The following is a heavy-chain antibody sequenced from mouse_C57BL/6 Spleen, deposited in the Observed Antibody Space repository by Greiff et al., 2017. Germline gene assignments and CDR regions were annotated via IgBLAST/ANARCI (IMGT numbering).Heavy chain of an antibody. Sequence: EVKLVESGGGLVKPGGSLKLSCAASGFTFSDYGMHWVRQAPEKGLEWVAYISSGSSTIYYADTVKGRFTISRDNAKNTLFLQMTSLRSEDTAMYYCARTGYYGSLFAMDYWGQGTSVTVSS. J-gene: IGHJ4*01. CDR1: GFTFSDYG. V-gene: IGHV5-17*01. CDR2: ISSGSSTI. CDR3: ARTGYYGSLFAMDY. D-gene: IGHD1-1*01.